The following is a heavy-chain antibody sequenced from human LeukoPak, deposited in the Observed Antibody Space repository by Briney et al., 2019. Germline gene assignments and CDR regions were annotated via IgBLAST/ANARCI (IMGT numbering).Heavy chain of an antibody. CDR1: GGSFSGYY. Sequence: SETLSLTCAVYGGSFSGYYWSWIRQPPGKGLEWIGYIYHSGSTYYNPSLKSRVTISVDRSKNQFSLKLSSVTAADTAVYYCARGPRIAAAGSGVAFDIWGQGTMVTVSS. CDR2: IYHSGST. CDR3: ARGPRIAAAGSGVAFDI. D-gene: IGHD6-13*01. J-gene: IGHJ3*02. V-gene: IGHV4-34*01.